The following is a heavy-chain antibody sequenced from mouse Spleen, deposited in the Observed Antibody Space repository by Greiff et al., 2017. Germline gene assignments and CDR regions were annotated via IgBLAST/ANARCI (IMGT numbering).Heavy chain of an antibody. J-gene: IGHJ2*01. Sequence: EVQLVESGGGLVQPGGSRKLSCAASGFTFSDYGMAWVRQAPGKGPEWVAFISNLAYSIYYADTVTGRFTISRENAKNTLYLEMSSLRSEDTAMYYCARGTARATGYFDYWGQGTTLTVSS. V-gene: IGHV5-15*02. CDR3: ARGTARATGYFDY. CDR1: GFTFSDYG. D-gene: IGHD3-2*01. CDR2: ISNLAYSI.